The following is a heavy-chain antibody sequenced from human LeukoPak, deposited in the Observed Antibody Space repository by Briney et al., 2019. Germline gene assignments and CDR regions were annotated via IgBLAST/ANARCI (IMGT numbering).Heavy chain of an antibody. J-gene: IGHJ3*02. Sequence: PSLTLSLTCTVSGGSISSGSYYWSWIRQPAGKGPEWIGRIYTSGSTNYNPSLKSRVTISVDTPKNQFSLKLSSVTAADTAVYYCARGGSIVVVPAAIRSGAFDIWGQGTMVTVSS. CDR3: ARGGSIVVVPAAIRSGAFDI. CDR1: GGSISSGSYY. D-gene: IGHD2-2*02. V-gene: IGHV4-61*02. CDR2: IYTSGST.